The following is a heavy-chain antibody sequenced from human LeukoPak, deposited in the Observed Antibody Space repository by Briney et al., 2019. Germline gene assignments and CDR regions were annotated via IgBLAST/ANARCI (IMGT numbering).Heavy chain of an antibody. Sequence: LRLSCAASGFALSDFYMSWIRQAPGKGLEWIGYIYHSGSTYYNPSLKSRVTISVDRSKNQFSLKLSSVTAADTAVYYCARDWYFDLWGRGTLVTVSS. CDR2: IYHSGST. CDR3: ARDWYFDL. V-gene: IGHV4-30-2*01. J-gene: IGHJ2*01. CDR1: GFALSDFY.